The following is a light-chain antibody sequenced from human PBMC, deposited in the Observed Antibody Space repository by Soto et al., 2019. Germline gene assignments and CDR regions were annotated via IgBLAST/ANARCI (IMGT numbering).Light chain of an antibody. CDR3: CSYAGSYTWV. J-gene: IGLJ3*02. CDR1: SSDVGGYNY. V-gene: IGLV2-11*01. Sequence: QSALTQPRSVSGSPGQSVTISCNGTSSDVGGYNYVSWYQQHPGKAPKLMIYDVSKRPSGVPHRFSGSKSGNTASLTISGLQAEDEADYYCCSYAGSYTWVFGGGTKLTVL. CDR2: DVS.